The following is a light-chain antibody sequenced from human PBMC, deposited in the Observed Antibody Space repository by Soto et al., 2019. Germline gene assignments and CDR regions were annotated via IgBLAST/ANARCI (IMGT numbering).Light chain of an antibody. J-gene: IGKJ1*01. CDR3: QHYNTYPWT. CDR2: KAS. Sequence: DIKLTQSPSPLSGSVGDSVALAWRASQSISSWLAWYQQKPGKAPNLLIDKASHLESGVPSRFSGSGSGTEFTLTISSLQPGDFATYYCQHYNTYPWTFGQGTKVDIK. CDR1: QSISSW. V-gene: IGKV1-5*03.